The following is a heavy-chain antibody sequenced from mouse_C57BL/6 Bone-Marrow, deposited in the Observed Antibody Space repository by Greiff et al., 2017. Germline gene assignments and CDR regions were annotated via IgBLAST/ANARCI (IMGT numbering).Heavy chain of an antibody. Sequence: VQLQQPGAELVKPGASVKLSCKASGYTCTSYWMHWVKQRPGQGLEWIGMIHPNSGSTNYNEKFKSKATLTVDKSSSTAYMQLSSLTSEDSAVYYCARVRGSYDDYHYYAMDYWGQGNSVTVSS. V-gene: IGHV1-64*01. CDR1: GYTCTSYW. J-gene: IGHJ4*01. CDR3: ARVRGSYDDYHYYAMDY. CDR2: IHPNSGST. D-gene: IGHD2-3*01.